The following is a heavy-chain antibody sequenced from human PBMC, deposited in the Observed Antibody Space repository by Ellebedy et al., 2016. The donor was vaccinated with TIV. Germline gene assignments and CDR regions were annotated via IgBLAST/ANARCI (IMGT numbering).Heavy chain of an antibody. CDR1: GFTFSSYW. D-gene: IGHD2-15*01. J-gene: IGHJ4*02. CDR3: ARNRNCSGGDCFALGY. CDR2: INSDGSSS. V-gene: IGHV3-74*01. Sequence: GESLKISCAASGFTFSSYWMHWVRQAPGKGLVWVSRINSDGSSSIYADSVKGRFTISRDNAKNTLYLQMNSLRAEDTAVYYCARNRNCSGGDCFALGYWGQGTLVTVSS.